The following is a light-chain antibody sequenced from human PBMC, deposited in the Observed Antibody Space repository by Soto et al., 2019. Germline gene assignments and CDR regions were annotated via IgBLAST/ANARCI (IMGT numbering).Light chain of an antibody. CDR1: HDIINY. CDR2: DAS. J-gene: IGKJ5*01. V-gene: IGKV1-33*01. Sequence: DIQMTQSPSSLSASVGDRVTITCHASHDIINYLNWYQQKPGKAPKLLIYDASNLETGVPSRFSGSGSGTDFTFTISSLQPEDIATYYCQQYDNLPITFGQGTRLEIK. CDR3: QQYDNLPIT.